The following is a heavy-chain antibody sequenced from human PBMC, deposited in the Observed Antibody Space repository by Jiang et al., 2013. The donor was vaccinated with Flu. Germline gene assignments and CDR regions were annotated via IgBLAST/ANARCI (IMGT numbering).Heavy chain of an antibody. V-gene: IGHV5-51*01. CDR1: GYSFSTYW. D-gene: IGHD1-26*01. J-gene: IGHJ4*02. CDR2: IYPGAPDT. CDR3: ARPLGLGGTPYYFDY. Sequence: GAEVKKPGESLKISCKGSGYSFSTYWIGWVRQMPGKGLEWMGNIYPGAPDTRYSPSFQSQVTISADKSISTAYLQWSSLKASDTAMYYCARPLGLGGTPYYFDYWGQGTLVTVSS.